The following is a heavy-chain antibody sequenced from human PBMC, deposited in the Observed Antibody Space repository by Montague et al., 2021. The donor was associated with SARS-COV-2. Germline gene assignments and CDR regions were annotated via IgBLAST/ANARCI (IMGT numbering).Heavy chain of an antibody. V-gene: IGHV4-39*01. J-gene: IGHJ5*02. CDR1: GDSMTSSGYQ. D-gene: IGHD1-26*01. CDR2: IHHSGST. Sequence: SETLSLTCTVSGDSMTSSGYQWGWIRQPPGKGLEWIGSIHHSGSTYYNPSLKSRVTISVETSKNHFSLRLSSVTAADAAVYYCARHPYRTVIGLGTYSHWFAPWSQGTLVAVSS. CDR3: ARHPYRTVIGLGTYSHWFAP.